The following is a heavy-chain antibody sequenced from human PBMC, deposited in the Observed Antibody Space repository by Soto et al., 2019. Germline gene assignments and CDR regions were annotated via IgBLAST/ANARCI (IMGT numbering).Heavy chain of an antibody. J-gene: IGHJ5*02. CDR2: INPSGGNT. Sequence: ASVKVSCKASGYTFTSYYMHWVRQAPGQGLEWMGIINPSGGNTSYAQKFQGRVTMTRDTSTSTVYMELSSLRSEDAAVYYCARDPRRHYYDSSGHYYGGWFDPWGQGTLVTVSS. V-gene: IGHV1-46*01. CDR3: ARDPRRHYYDSSGHYYGGWFDP. D-gene: IGHD3-22*01. CDR1: GYTFTSYY.